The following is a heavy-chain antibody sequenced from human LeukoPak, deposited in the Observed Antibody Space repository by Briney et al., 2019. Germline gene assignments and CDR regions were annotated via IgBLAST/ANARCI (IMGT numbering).Heavy chain of an antibody. Sequence: SQTLSLTCTVSGGSISSSSYYWGWIRQPPGKGLAWIGSIYYRQSAYYNPSLKSRLSLSADTSKNQFSLKLSSVTAADTAVYYCARLSGSYYSDFDYWGQGTLVTVSS. J-gene: IGHJ4*02. CDR1: GGSISSSSYY. D-gene: IGHD1-26*01. CDR2: IYYRQSA. CDR3: ARLSGSYYSDFDY. V-gene: IGHV4-39*01.